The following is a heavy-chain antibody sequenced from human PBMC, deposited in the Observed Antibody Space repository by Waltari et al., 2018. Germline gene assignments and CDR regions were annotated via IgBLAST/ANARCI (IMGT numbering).Heavy chain of an antibody. CDR3: ARHWKRSGYRFDP. CDR2: IYYSGST. CDR1: GSSTRSGGYY. Sequence: QLRLQESGPGLVKPSETLSLTCTLSGSSTRSGGYYWGWYRQSPGKGLEWIGSIYYSGSTHYNPTLESRVTISGDTSKNQFSLKVSSVTAADTAVYYCARHWKRSGYRFDPWGQGTLVTVSS. J-gene: IGHJ5*02. V-gene: IGHV4-39*01. D-gene: IGHD5-12*01.